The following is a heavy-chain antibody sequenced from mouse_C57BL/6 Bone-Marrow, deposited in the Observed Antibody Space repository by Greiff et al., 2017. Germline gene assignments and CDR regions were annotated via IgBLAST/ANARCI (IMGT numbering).Heavy chain of an antibody. CDR2: INPSSGYT. V-gene: IGHV1-7*01. CDR1: GYTFTSYW. Sequence: VQLQQSGAELAKPGASVSLSCKASGYTFTSYWMHRVNQRPRQGLEWIGYINPSSGYTKSNQKFKDKATLTADKSASTAYMQLRSLTYEATAVYYCAATMVTASYWGQGTTLTVSS. J-gene: IGHJ2*01. D-gene: IGHD2-2*01. CDR3: AATMVTASY.